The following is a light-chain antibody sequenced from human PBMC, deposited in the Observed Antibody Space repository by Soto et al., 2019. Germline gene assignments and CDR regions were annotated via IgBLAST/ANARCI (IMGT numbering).Light chain of an antibody. CDR1: QSVSNW. Sequence: DIQMTQSPSSLSASVGDRVTITCRASQSVSNWWGWYQQKPGKAPKLLIYDASTLEGGVPSRFSGSGSGTEFTLSISSLQPDDYATYYCQQYTSYWTFGQGTK. J-gene: IGKJ1*01. CDR3: QQYTSYWT. V-gene: IGKV1-5*01. CDR2: DAS.